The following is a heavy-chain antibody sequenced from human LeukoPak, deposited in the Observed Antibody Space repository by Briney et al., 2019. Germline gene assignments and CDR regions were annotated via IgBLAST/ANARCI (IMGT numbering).Heavy chain of an antibody. CDR2: IHDSGST. CDR3: ARVHYYDASDYSTSNWFDP. J-gene: IGHJ5*02. V-gene: IGHV4-30-4*07. CDR1: GDSISSGGYS. Sequence: KSSETLSLTCAVSGDSISSGGYSWSWIRQPPGKGLEWIAYIHDSGSTYNNPSLKTRLSISIDTSKNQFSLKLTSVAAADTALYHCARVHYYDASDYSTSNWFDPWGQGTLVTVSS. D-gene: IGHD3-22*01.